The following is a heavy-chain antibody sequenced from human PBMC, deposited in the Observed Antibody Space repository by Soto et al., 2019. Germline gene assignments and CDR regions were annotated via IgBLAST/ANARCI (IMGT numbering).Heavy chain of an antibody. CDR1: GFTFNNYA. CDR2: ISGTGGST. J-gene: IGHJ4*02. CDR3: AKDRLGGDFDY. D-gene: IGHD2-21*01. V-gene: IGHV3-23*01. Sequence: EVQLLDSGGGLVQPGGSLRLSCAASGFTFNNYAMNWVSQAPGKGLEWVATISGTGGSTYYADSVKGRFTISRDNSKNTLYLQMNSLRVEDTAVYYCAKDRLGGDFDYWGQGTQVTVSS.